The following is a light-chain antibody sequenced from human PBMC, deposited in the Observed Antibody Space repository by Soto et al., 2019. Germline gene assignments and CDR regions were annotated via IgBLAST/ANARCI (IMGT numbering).Light chain of an antibody. CDR3: SSYTSSSTLDV. CDR1: SSDFGGYNY. CDR2: DVS. Sequence: QSVLTQPASVSGSPGQSITISCTGTSSDFGGYNYVSWHQQHPGKAPKLMIYDVSNRPSGVSNRFSGSKSGNTASLTISGLQAEDEADYYCSSYTSSSTLDVFGTGTKVTVL. V-gene: IGLV2-14*01. J-gene: IGLJ1*01.